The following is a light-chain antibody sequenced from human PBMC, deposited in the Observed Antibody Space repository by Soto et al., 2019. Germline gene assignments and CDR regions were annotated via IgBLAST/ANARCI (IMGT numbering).Light chain of an antibody. J-gene: IGLJ2*01. V-gene: IGLV3-21*02. CDR3: HVWDISGDQVV. Sequence: SYELTQPPSVSVAPGQTATFTCGADNIGSKSVHWYQKKPGQAPLLVVFADSDRPPGIPARFSAFNSGNTAILTISMVEDGDEADYYCHVWDISGDQVVFGVGTKLTVL. CDR1: NIGSKS. CDR2: ADS.